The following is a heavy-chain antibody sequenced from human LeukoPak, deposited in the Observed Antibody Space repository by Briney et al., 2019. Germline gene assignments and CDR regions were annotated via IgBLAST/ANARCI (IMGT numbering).Heavy chain of an antibody. J-gene: IGHJ6*03. CDR2: IKQDGSEK. Sequence: GGSLRLSCAASGFTFSSYWMSWVRQAPGKGLEWVANIKQDGSEKYYVDSVKGRFTISRDNAKNSLYLQMNSLRAEDTAVYYCATYGSGSYDYYYYMDVWGKGTTVTISS. CDR1: GFTFSSYW. V-gene: IGHV3-7*01. D-gene: IGHD3-10*01. CDR3: ATYGSGSYDYYYYMDV.